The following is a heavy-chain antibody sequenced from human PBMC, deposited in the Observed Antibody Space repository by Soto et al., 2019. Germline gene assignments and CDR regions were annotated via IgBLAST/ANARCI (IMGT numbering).Heavy chain of an antibody. D-gene: IGHD2-8*01. V-gene: IGHV2-5*02. Sequence: QITLKESGPTLVKPTQPLTLTCTFSGFSLRSSGVGVAWIRQPPGKALECLALIYWDDDGRYSPSLKSRLTITKDTSKAQVVLTMTNMDPVATATYDCAHLYYNTLDCWGQGALVTVSS. J-gene: IGHJ4*02. CDR3: AHLYYNTLDC. CDR1: GFSLRSSGVG. CDR2: IYWDDDG.